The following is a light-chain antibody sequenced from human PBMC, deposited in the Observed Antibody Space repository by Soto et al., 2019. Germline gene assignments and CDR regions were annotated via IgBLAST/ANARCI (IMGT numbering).Light chain of an antibody. CDR3: MQATQLWT. CDR2: KTS. J-gene: IGKJ1*01. CDR1: QSLVHSDGITY. V-gene: IGKV2-24*01. Sequence: DIVMTQTPLSSPVSLGQPASISCRSSQSLVHSDGITYLSWLHQRPGQPPRLLIYKTSNRFSGVPDRFSGSGAGTDFTLKISRVEAEDVGVYYCMQATQLWTFGQGTKVEI.